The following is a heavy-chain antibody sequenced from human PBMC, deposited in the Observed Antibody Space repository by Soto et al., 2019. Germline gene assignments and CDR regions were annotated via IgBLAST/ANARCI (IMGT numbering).Heavy chain of an antibody. CDR1: GFSLNTNGVG. V-gene: IGHV2-5*02. J-gene: IGHJ3*02. CDR3: AHRRRSSSSWAFDM. CDR2: IYWDDDK. D-gene: IGHD6-6*01. Sequence: QITLKESGPTLVKPTQTLTLTCTFSGFSLNTNGVGVGWIRQPPGKALEWLALIYWDDDKRYSPSLKSRLTIIKDTSKNQVVLTMTNMDPVDTATYYCAHRRRSSSSWAFDMRGQGTMVTVSS.